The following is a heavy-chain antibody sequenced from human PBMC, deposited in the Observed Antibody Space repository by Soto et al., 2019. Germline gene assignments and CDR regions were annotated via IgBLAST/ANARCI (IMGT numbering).Heavy chain of an antibody. D-gene: IGHD6-19*01. V-gene: IGHV3-30*18. CDR1: GFTFSNYG. Sequence: GGSLRLSCAVSGFTFSNYGMHWVRQAPGKGLEWVTVISFDGKVKFYADSVKGRFTISRDNSKNTLYLQMNSLRLDDTAVYYCAKEITPRSSNGWPFDSWGQGTLVTVSS. CDR3: AKEITPRSSNGWPFDS. J-gene: IGHJ4*02. CDR2: ISFDGKVK.